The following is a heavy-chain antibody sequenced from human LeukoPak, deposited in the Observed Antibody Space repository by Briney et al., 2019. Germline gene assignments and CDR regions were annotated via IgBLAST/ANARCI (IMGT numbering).Heavy chain of an antibody. D-gene: IGHD2-15*01. Sequence: GGSLRLSCAASGFTFSTYWMTWVRQAPGKGLEWVANIKEDGSQKYYVDSVKGRFTISRDNAKNSLYLQMDSLRAEDTAVYYCARDTGCAGGNCFSFYDSWGQGTLVTVPS. V-gene: IGHV3-7*01. CDR3: ARDTGCAGGNCFSFYDS. CDR2: IKEDGSQK. J-gene: IGHJ4*02. CDR1: GFTFSTYW.